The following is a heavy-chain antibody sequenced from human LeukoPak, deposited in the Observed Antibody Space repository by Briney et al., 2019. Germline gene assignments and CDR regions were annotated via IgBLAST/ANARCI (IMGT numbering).Heavy chain of an antibody. CDR2: ISSSSSYI. J-gene: IGHJ4*02. CDR1: GFTFSSYS. CDR3: ARDVPGSGVNLDY. D-gene: IGHD3-10*01. V-gene: IGHV3-21*01. Sequence: GGSLRLSCAASGFTFSSYSMNWVRQAPGKGLGWVSSISSSSSYIYYADSVKGRFTISRDNAKNSLYLQMNSLRAEDTAVYYCARDVPGSGVNLDYWGQGTLVTVSS.